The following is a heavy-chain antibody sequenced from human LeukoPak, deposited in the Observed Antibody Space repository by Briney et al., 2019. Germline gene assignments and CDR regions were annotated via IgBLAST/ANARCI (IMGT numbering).Heavy chain of an antibody. CDR2: IYSGGST. CDR1: GLTVSSNY. D-gene: IGHD4-17*01. V-gene: IGHV3-53*01. J-gene: IGHJ4*02. CDR3: AKDRRYGDLEMGYFDY. Sequence: GGSLRLSCAASGLTVSSNYMSWVRQAPGKGLEWVSVIYSGGSTYYADSVKGRFSISRDNSKNTLYLQMNSLRAEDTAVYYCAKDRRYGDLEMGYFDYWGQGTLVTVSS.